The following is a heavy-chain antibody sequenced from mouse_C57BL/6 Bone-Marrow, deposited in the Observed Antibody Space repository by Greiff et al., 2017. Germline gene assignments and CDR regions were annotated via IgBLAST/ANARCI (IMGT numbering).Heavy chain of an antibody. V-gene: IGHV5-6*02. CDR2: ISSGGSYT. Sequence: EVMLVESGGDLVKPGGSLKLSCAASGFTFSSYGMSWVRQTPDKRLEWVATISSGGSYTYYPDSVKGRFTISRDKAKNTLYLQMSSLKSEDTAMYYCARRKYMDYWGQGTSVTVSS. D-gene: IGHD5-1-1*01. J-gene: IGHJ4*01. CDR1: GFTFSSYG. CDR3: ARRKYMDY.